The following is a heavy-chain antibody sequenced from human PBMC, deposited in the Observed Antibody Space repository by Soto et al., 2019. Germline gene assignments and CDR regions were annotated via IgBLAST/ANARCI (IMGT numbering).Heavy chain of an antibody. V-gene: IGHV1-3*01. CDR3: ASSRITMVPYGMDV. D-gene: IGHD3-10*01. Sequence: ASVKVSCKASGCTFTSYAMHWVRQAPGQRLEWMGWINAGNGNTKYSQKFQGRVTITRDTSASTAYMELSSLRSEDMAVYYCASSRITMVPYGMDVWGQGTTVTVSS. J-gene: IGHJ6*02. CDR2: INAGNGNT. CDR1: GCTFTSYA.